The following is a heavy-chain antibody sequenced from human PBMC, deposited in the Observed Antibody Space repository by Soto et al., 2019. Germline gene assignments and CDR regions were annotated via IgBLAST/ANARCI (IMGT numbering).Heavy chain of an antibody. CDR1: GGSISSGDYY. D-gene: IGHD2-2*01. CDR3: ARDLQDLVLVPASPFPGMDV. Sequence: QVQLQESGPGLVKPSQTLSLTCTVSGGSISSGDYYWSWIRQPPGKGLEWIGYIDYSGSTYYDPSLRIRVTISRDPSTNQFSLKLSSVTAADPAVYYCARDLQDLVLVPASPFPGMDVWGQGTTVTVSS. J-gene: IGHJ6*02. V-gene: IGHV4-30-4*01. CDR2: IDYSGST.